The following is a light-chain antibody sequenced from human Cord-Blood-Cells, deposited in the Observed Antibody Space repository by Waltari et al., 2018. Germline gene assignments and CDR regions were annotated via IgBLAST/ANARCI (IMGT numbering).Light chain of an antibody. CDR1: QSVSSY. CDR2: DAS. CDR3: QQRSNWPLT. Sequence: EIVLTQSPATLSLSQGDRATLSCRASQSVSSYLAWYQQKPGQAPRLRIYDASNRATGIPARFSGSGSGTDFTLTISSLEPEDFAVYYCQQRSNWPLTFGGGTKVEIK. V-gene: IGKV3-11*01. J-gene: IGKJ4*01.